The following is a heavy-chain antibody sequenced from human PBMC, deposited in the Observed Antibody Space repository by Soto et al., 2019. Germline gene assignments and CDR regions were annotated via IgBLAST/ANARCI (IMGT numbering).Heavy chain of an antibody. Sequence: GGSLRLSCAASGFTFSSYSMNWVRQAPGKGLEWVSSISSSSSYIYYADSVKGRFTISRDNAKNPLYLQMNSLRAEDTAVYYCARDHEVTIFGVVITDYFDYWGQGTLVTVSS. CDR2: ISSSSSYI. CDR3: ARDHEVTIFGVVITDYFDY. V-gene: IGHV3-21*01. D-gene: IGHD3-3*01. CDR1: GFTFSSYS. J-gene: IGHJ4*02.